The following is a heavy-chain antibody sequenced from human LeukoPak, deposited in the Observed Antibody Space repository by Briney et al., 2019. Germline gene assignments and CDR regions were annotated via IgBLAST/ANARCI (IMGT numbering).Heavy chain of an antibody. CDR1: GYSFTSYD. D-gene: IGHD5-18*01. V-gene: IGHV1-8*01. Sequence: ASVKLSCNASGYSFTSYDINWVRHPTAQGLEWMGLMNPNSSNTGYAQESQVRGPMTSNTSISTAYMELSSLRSEDTSVYYCARALYSYGLIDPWGQGTLVTVSS. CDR2: MNPNSSNT. CDR3: ARALYSYGLIDP. J-gene: IGHJ5*02.